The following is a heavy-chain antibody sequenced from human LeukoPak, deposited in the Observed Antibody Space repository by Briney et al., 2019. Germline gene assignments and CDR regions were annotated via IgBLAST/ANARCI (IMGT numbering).Heavy chain of an antibody. J-gene: IGHJ4*02. Sequence: PGGSLRLSCAASGFTFSNYAMSWVRQAPRKGLEWVSGISVSGGDTYYTDSVKGRFTISRDNSKNTLYLQVNSLRAEDTAVYYCATFQGASGSYVYWGQGTLVTVSS. V-gene: IGHV3-23*01. CDR3: ATFQGASGSYVY. CDR2: ISVSGGDT. D-gene: IGHD3-10*01. CDR1: GFTFSNYA.